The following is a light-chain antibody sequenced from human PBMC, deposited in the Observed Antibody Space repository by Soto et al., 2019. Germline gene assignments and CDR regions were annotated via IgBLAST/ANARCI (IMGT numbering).Light chain of an antibody. CDR1: QGINKF. CDR2: TAS. J-gene: IGKJ4*01. V-gene: IGKV1-16*01. CDR3: QQYESFPLT. Sequence: DIQMTQSPSSLSASVGDSVTITCRASQGINKFLAWFQQKPGPAPKSLISTASRLQRGVPSRVSGSGSWTHFTLNINNLQPADFATYYCQQYESFPLTFGGGTRVEIK.